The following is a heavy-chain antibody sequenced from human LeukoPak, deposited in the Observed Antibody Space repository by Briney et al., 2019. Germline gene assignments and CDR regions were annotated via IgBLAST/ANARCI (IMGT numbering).Heavy chain of an antibody. CDR1: GFTSINYA. D-gene: IGHD2-21*01. V-gene: IGHV3-23*01. CDR2: LNTDGADT. J-gene: IGHJ4*02. CDR3: AKAWGCGAYSSVY. Sequence: PAVSLRLSCAASGFTSINYAMSWVRQAQGKGLEWVSALNTDGADTFYADSVQGRFTISRDNAKNTVYLQMNSLSAEDTVVYYCAKAWGCGAYSSVYWGQGTLVTVSS.